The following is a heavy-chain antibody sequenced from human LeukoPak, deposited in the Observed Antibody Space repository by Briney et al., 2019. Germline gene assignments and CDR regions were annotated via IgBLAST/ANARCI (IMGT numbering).Heavy chain of an antibody. V-gene: IGHV4-59*08. D-gene: IGHD1-1*01. CDR3: ARWKTFGNAFDI. CDR1: GGSIINYF. Sequence: SETLSLTCTVSGGSIINYFWSWIRQPPGKGLERIGFISYSGSTNYNLSLKSRVTVSIDTSMNQFSLRLSSLTAADTAVYYCARWKTFGNAFDIWGQGTMVSVSS. CDR2: ISYSGST. J-gene: IGHJ3*02.